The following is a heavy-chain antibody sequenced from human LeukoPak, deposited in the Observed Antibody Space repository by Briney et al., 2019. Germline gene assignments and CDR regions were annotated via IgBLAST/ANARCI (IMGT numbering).Heavy chain of an antibody. CDR2: IKNDGSEK. CDR3: ARGLRWCDY. D-gene: IGHD4-23*01. CDR1: GFTFSSYW. Sequence: PGGSLRLSXAASGFTFSSYWMRWVRQPPGKGLEWVANIKNDGSEKDYVDSVKGRFTISRDNAKNSLYLQMNSLRAEDTAVYYCARGLRWCDYWGQGTLVTVSS. V-gene: IGHV3-7*01. J-gene: IGHJ4*02.